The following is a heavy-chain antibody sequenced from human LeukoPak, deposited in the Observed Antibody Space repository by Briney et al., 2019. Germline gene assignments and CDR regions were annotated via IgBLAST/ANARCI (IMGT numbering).Heavy chain of an antibody. D-gene: IGHD3-22*01. CDR3: ARGGVVVTMIVVVTKGAFDI. CDR1: GYSISSGYY. CDR2: IYHSGST. V-gene: IGHV4-38-2*02. Sequence: PSETLSLTCTVSGYSISSGYYWGWIRQPPGKGLEWIGSIYHSGSTYYHPSLKSRVTISVDTSKNQFSLKLSSVTAADTAVYYCARGGVVVTMIVVVTKGAFDIWGQGTMVTVSS. J-gene: IGHJ3*02.